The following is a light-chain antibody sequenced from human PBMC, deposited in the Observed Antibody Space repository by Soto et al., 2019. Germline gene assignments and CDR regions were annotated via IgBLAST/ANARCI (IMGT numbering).Light chain of an antibody. CDR3: QQYNDWPLT. CDR1: QSVRSN. J-gene: IGKJ1*01. CDR2: GAF. V-gene: IGKV3-15*01. Sequence: EIVMTQSPVTLSVSPGERATLSCRASQSVRSNLAWYQQKPGQAPSLLIYGAFTRATRIPARFSGTGSGTEFTLTISSLQSEDFALYYCQQYNDWPLTFGQGTKVDIK.